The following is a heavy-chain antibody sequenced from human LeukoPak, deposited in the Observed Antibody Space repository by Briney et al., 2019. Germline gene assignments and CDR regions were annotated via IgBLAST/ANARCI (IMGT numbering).Heavy chain of an antibody. CDR2: IKTDGSVT. Sequence: GGSLILSCAASGFTFSNHWMYWVRQAPGKGLVWLSRIKTDGSVTNYADSVKGRFTISRDNAKNTLYLQMNSLGADDTALYSCARVKSGSTAMDVWGQGTTVTVSS. D-gene: IGHD3-3*01. CDR1: GFTFSNHW. V-gene: IGHV3-74*01. J-gene: IGHJ6*02. CDR3: ARVKSGSTAMDV.